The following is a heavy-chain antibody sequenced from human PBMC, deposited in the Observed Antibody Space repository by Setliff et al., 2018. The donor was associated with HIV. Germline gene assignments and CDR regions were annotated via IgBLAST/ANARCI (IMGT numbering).Heavy chain of an antibody. CDR2: IYYSGST. V-gene: IGHV4-39*07. D-gene: IGHD1-20*01. CDR3: ARIIGSDISGAQYYFDH. J-gene: IGHJ4*02. Sequence: PSETLSLTCTVSGGSISVSSHYWGWIRQPPGKGLEWIGSIYYSGSTSYNPSLKSRLTISVDTSKNQFSLKLDSVTAAGTAVYYCARIIGSDISGAQYYFDHWGQGSLVTVSS. CDR1: GGSISVSSHY.